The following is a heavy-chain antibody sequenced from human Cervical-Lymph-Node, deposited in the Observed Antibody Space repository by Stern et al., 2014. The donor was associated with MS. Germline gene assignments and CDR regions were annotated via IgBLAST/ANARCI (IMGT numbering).Heavy chain of an antibody. CDR3: ARPGDDTAKYGLDV. V-gene: IGHV5-51*03. CDR2: IYPGDSDT. J-gene: IGHJ6*02. Sequence: EVPLVQSGAEVKKPGESLTISCKGSGYSFATYWIGWVRQMPGTGLARMGIIYPGDSDTRYRPPFQRQVTISADKSISTAYLHWSSLKASDTAMYYCARPGDDTAKYGLDVWGQGTTVTVSS. CDR1: GYSFATYW. D-gene: IGHD5-18*01.